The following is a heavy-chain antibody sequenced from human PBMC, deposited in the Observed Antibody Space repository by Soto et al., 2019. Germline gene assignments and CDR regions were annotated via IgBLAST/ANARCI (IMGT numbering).Heavy chain of an antibody. CDR3: AKGPQAGYYDSGTFYSSVP. D-gene: IGHD3-10*01. CDR1: GDAIYIGGYY. J-gene: IGHJ5*02. CDR2: IYHTGKT. Sequence: PSETLSLTCTVSGDAIYIGGYYWTWIRQHPGKGLEWIGYIYHTGKTYYNPSLESRVTMSVDTSKNQFSLKLASVTAADTAVYYCAKGPQAGYYDSGTFYSSVPWGQGTLVTVSS. V-gene: IGHV4-31*03.